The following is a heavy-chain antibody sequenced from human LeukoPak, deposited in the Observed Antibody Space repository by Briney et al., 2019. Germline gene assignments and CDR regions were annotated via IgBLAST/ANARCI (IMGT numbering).Heavy chain of an antibody. CDR3: CGSGPKGYYYGMDV. Sequence: GGSLRLSCAASGFTFSSYAMHWVRQAPGKGLEWVAVISYDGSNKYYADSVKGRFTISRDNSKNTLYLQMNSLRAEDTAVYYCCGSGPKGYYYGMDVWGQGTTVTVSS. CDR2: ISYDGSNK. D-gene: IGHD3-10*01. J-gene: IGHJ6*02. CDR1: GFTFSSYA. V-gene: IGHV3-30-3*01.